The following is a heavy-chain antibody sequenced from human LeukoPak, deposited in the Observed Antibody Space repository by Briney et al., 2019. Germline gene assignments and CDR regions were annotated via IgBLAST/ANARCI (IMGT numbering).Heavy chain of an antibody. CDR1: GYTFTSYG. D-gene: IGHD2-2*01. J-gene: IGHJ4*02. V-gene: IGHV1-18*01. CDR2: ISAHNGNT. Sequence: ASVKVSCKASGYTFTSYGISWVRQAPGQGLEWMGWISAHNGNTNYAQKLQGRVTMTTDTSTSTAYMELRSLRSDDTAVYYCARNGAFRCSSTSCLYYFDYWGQGTLVTVSS. CDR3: ARNGAFRCSSTSCLYYFDY.